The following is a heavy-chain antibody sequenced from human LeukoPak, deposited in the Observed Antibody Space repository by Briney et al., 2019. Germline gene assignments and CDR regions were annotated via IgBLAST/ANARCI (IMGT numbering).Heavy chain of an antibody. Sequence: SVKVSCKASGGTFSSYAISWVRQAPGQGLEWMGRIIPILGIATYAQNFQGRVTITADKSTSTAYMELSSLRSEDTAVYYCARDLVVSCSSTSCSVAPSDFWGQGTLVTVSS. CDR3: ARDLVVSCSSTSCSVAPSDF. V-gene: IGHV1-69*04. CDR1: GGTFSSYA. D-gene: IGHD2-2*01. J-gene: IGHJ4*02. CDR2: IIPILGIA.